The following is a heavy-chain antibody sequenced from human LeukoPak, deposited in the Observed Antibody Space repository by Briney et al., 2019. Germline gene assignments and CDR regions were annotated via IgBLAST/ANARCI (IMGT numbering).Heavy chain of an antibody. D-gene: IGHD3-16*01. CDR1: GFTFRSCS. V-gene: IGHV3-30*03. CDR3: AGEREMSLRPKVRLFDH. J-gene: IGHJ4*02. Sequence: GTSLRPSCAAAGFTFRSCSMRGGRKAPGKGLGRVAVVPYAGVQTLYAGSVKGRFTIARDNSKNTVSLQMDSLKAEDTAVYYCAGEREMSLRPKVRLFDHWGQGTLITVSS. CDR2: VPYAGVQT.